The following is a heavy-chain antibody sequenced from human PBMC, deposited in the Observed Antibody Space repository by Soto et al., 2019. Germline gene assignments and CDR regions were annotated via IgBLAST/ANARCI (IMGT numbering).Heavy chain of an antibody. V-gene: IGHV1-8*01. CDR3: ARGPTITMVRGVIISYYYYGMDV. J-gene: IGHJ6*02. CDR1: GYTFTSYD. Sequence: QVQLVQSGAEVKKPGASVKVSCKASGYTFTSYDINWVRQATGQGLERMGWMNPNSGNTGYAQKFQGRVTMTRNTSISTAYMELSSLRSEDTAVYYCARGPTITMVRGVIISYYYYGMDVWGQGTTVTVSS. D-gene: IGHD3-10*01. CDR2: MNPNSGNT.